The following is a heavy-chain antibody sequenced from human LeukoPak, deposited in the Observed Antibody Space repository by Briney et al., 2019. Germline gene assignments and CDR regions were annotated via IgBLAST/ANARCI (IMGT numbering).Heavy chain of an antibody. D-gene: IGHD4-23*01. J-gene: IGHJ6*03. CDR2: ISYDGSNK. V-gene: IGHV3-30*04. Sequence: GGSLRLSCAASGFTFSSYAMHWVRQAPGKGLEWVAVISYDGSNKYCADSVKGRFTISRDNSKNTLYLQMNSLRAEDTAVYYCARDPGGVVTSLYYYYYMDVWGKGTTVTVSS. CDR3: ARDPGGVVTSLYYYYYMDV. CDR1: GFTFSSYA.